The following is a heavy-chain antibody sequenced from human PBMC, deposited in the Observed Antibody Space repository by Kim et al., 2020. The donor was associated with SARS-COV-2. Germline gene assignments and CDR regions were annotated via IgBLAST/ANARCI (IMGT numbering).Heavy chain of an antibody. D-gene: IGHD1-1*01. CDR2: T. V-gene: IGHV3-11*06. J-gene: IGHJ3*02. CDR3: VRELDWAVDI. Sequence: TKHADSVKGRFTISRDNAKNSLFLQMDSLRAEDTAVYYCVRELDWAVDIWGQGTMVTVSS.